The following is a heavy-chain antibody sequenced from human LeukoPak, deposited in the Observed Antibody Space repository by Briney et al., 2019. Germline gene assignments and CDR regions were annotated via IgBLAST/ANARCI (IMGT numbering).Heavy chain of an antibody. CDR1: GYTFTGYY. J-gene: IGHJ4*02. D-gene: IGHD5-24*01. CDR2: ISAYNGNT. CDR3: ARLHSYPNFDY. V-gene: IGHV1-18*04. Sequence: ASVKVSCTASGYTFTGYYMHWVRQAPGQGLEWMGWISAYNGNTNYAQKLQGRVTMTTDTSTSTAYMELRSLRSEDRAVYYCARLHSYPNFDYWGQGTLVTVSS.